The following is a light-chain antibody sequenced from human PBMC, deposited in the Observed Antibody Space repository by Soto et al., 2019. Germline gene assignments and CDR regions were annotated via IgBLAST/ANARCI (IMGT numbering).Light chain of an antibody. CDR3: QERSSYLWT. J-gene: IGKJ1*01. Sequence: EIVLTQAPATLSLSAVERATFSCRASQSVSSYLAWYQQKPGQAPRLLIYDASNRATSIPARFSGSGSGTDFTLTISSLALEDFAIDDCQERSSYLWTVGQGTKVEIK. CDR2: DAS. V-gene: IGKV3-11*01. CDR1: QSVSSY.